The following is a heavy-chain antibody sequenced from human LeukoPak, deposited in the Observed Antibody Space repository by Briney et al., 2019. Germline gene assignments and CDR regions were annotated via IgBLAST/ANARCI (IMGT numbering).Heavy chain of an antibody. CDR3: ARVEAMIAAAGTYFDY. Sequence: RASVKVSCKASGYTFTNYYMHWVRQAPGQGLEWMGVINPSSLGTTYAQRFQGRVTMTTDTSTSTVYMDLSSLRSEDTAVYYCARVEAMIAAAGTYFDYWGQGTLVTVSS. CDR2: INPSSLGT. CDR1: GYTFTNYY. D-gene: IGHD6-13*01. V-gene: IGHV1-46*01. J-gene: IGHJ4*02.